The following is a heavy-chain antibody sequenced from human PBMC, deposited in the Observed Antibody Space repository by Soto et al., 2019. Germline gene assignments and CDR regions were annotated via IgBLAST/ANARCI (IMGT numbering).Heavy chain of an antibody. J-gene: IGHJ4*02. CDR1: GFTFSSYS. V-gene: IGHV3-48*02. Sequence: PGGSLRLSCAASGFTFSSYSMNWVRQAPGKGPEWVSYISSSSSTIYYADSVKGRFTISRDNAKNSLYLQMSSLRDEDTAVYYCARGYCSGRSCYSASDFWGQGTLVTVSS. D-gene: IGHD2-15*01. CDR2: ISSSSSTI. CDR3: ARGYCSGRSCYSASDF.